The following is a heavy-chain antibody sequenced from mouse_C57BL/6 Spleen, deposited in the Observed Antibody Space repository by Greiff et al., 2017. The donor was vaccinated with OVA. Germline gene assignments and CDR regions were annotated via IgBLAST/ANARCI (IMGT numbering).Heavy chain of an antibody. D-gene: IGHD4-1*01. J-gene: IGHJ1*03. Sequence: QVQLQQPGAELVMPGASVKLSCKASGYTFTSYWMHWVKQRPGQGLEWIGEIDPSDSYTNYNQKFKGKSTLTVDKSSSTAYMQLSSLTSEDSAVYYCARCWDRYFDVWGTGTTVTVSS. CDR2: IDPSDSYT. CDR1: GYTFTSYW. V-gene: IGHV1-69*01. CDR3: ARCWDRYFDV.